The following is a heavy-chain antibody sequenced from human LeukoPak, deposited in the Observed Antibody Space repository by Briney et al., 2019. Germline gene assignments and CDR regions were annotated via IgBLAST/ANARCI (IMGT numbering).Heavy chain of an antibody. CDR1: GFTFSNYW. Sequence: PGGSLRLSCAASGFTFSNYWMGWVRQAPGKRPEWVANMNIDGSEKYYADSVKGRFSISRDNARNSVYLQMASLRAEDTAVYYCVRSSSYIDYWGQGTLVTVSS. D-gene: IGHD6-13*01. V-gene: IGHV3-7*01. CDR2: MNIDGSEK. J-gene: IGHJ4*02. CDR3: VRSSSYIDY.